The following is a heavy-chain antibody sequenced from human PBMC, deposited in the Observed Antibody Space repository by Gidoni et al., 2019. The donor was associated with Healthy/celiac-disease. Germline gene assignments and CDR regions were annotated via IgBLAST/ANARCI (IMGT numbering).Heavy chain of an antibody. J-gene: IGHJ4*02. CDR1: GFTFSSYA. D-gene: IGHD2-15*01. Sequence: EVQLLESGGGLVQPGGSLRLSCAASGFTFSSYAMSWVRQAPGKGLEWVSAISGSGGSTYYADSVKGRFTISRDNSKNTLYLQMNSLRAEDTAVYYCAKVGYCSGGSCRPKWYYFDYWGQGTLVTVSS. CDR2: ISGSGGST. V-gene: IGHV3-23*01. CDR3: AKVGYCSGGSCRPKWYYFDY.